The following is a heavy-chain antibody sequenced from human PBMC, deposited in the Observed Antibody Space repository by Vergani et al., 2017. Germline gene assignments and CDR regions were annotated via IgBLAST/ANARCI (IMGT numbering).Heavy chain of an antibody. CDR3: ARDRKIVAAGTVLFDP. D-gene: IGHD6-13*01. CDR1: GFTFSSYS. V-gene: IGHV3-21*01. CDR2: ISSSSSYI. J-gene: IGHJ5*02. Sequence: EVQLVESGGGLVKPGGSLRLSCAASGFTFSSYSMNWVRQAPGKGLEWVSSISSSSSYIYYADSVKGRFTISRDTAKNSLYLQMNSLRADDTAVYYCARDRKIVAAGTVLFDPWGQGSLVTVSS.